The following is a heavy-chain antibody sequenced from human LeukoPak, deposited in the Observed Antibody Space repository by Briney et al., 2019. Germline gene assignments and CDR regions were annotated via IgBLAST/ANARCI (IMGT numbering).Heavy chain of an antibody. CDR1: GYTFTSYG. Sequence: ASVKVSCKASGYTFTSYGISWVRQAPGQGLEWMGWISAYNGNTNYVQKLQGRVTMTTDTSTSTAYMELRSLRSDDTAVYYCARAAPQLRFYAFDIWGQGTMVTVSS. CDR2: ISAYNGNT. CDR3: ARAAPQLRFYAFDI. D-gene: IGHD3-3*01. J-gene: IGHJ3*02. V-gene: IGHV1-18*01.